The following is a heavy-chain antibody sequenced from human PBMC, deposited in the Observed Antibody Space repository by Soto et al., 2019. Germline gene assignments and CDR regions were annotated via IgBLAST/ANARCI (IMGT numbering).Heavy chain of an antibody. CDR3: ARGEGFAVVVPAAMPHDAFDI. V-gene: IGHV6-1*01. J-gene: IGHJ3*02. Sequence: PSQTLSLTCAISGDSVSSNSAAWNWIRQSPSGGLEWLGRTYYRSKWYNDYAVSVKSRITINPDTSKNQFSLQLNSVTPEDTAVYYCARGEGFAVVVPAAMPHDAFDIWGQGTMVTVSS. CDR1: GDSVSSNSAA. CDR2: TYYRSKWYN. D-gene: IGHD2-2*01.